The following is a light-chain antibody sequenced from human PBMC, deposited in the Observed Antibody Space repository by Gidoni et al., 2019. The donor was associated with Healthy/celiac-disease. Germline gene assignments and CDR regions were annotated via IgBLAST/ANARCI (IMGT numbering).Light chain of an antibody. CDR3: QQYCSSPPLT. V-gene: IGKV3-20*01. Sequence: EIVLTQSPGTLSLSPGEIATLSCRASQSVSSSYLAWYQQKPGQAPRLLIYGASSRATGIPDRFSGSGSGTDFTLTISRLEPEDFAVYYCQQYCSSPPLTFGGETKVEIK. J-gene: IGKJ4*01. CDR1: QSVSSSY. CDR2: GAS.